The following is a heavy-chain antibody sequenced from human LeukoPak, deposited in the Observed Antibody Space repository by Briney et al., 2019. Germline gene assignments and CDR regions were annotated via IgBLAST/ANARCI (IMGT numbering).Heavy chain of an antibody. V-gene: IGHV4-4*07. CDR2: IYTSGST. J-gene: IGHJ4*02. CDR3: ARPSDSNKAFYHFDY. Sequence: SETLSLTCTVSGGSISSYYWSWIRQPAGKGLEWIGRIYTSGSTNYNPSLKSRVTMSVDTSKNQFSLKLSSVTAADTAVYYCARPSDSNKAFYHFDYWGQGTLVTVSS. D-gene: IGHD6-13*01. CDR1: GGSISSYY.